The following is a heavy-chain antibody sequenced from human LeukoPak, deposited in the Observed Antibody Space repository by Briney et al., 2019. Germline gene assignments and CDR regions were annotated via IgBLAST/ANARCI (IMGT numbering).Heavy chain of an antibody. CDR1: GGSISSYY. Sequence: SETLSLTCTVSGGSISSYYWSWIRQPPGKGLEWIGYIYYSGGTNYNPSLKSRVTISVDTSKNQFSLKLSSVTAADTAVYYCARGARVAPFDYWGQGTLVTVSS. J-gene: IGHJ4*02. D-gene: IGHD2-15*01. CDR3: ARGARVAPFDY. CDR2: IYYSGGT. V-gene: IGHV4-59*01.